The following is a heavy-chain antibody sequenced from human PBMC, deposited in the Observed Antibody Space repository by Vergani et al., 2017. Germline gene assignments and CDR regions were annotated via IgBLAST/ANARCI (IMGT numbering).Heavy chain of an antibody. Sequence: AYLVQSGGGLVTPGGSLRLSCAASGFNFPSFTMNWVRQAPGKGLEWVAFIHYDGSHEYYIDSVKGRFTISRDNSKNTLILQMNGLRAEDTAVYYCAGDRGCATISCYFSGAFDYWGLGTLVSVSS. CDR2: IHYDGSHE. CDR3: AGDRGCATISCYFSGAFDY. CDR1: GFNFPSFT. V-gene: IGHV3-30*02. D-gene: IGHD2-2*01. J-gene: IGHJ4*02.